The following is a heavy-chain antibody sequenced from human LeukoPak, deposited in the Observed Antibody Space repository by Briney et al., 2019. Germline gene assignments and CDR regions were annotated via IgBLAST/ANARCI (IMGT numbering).Heavy chain of an antibody. CDR2: IYYSGST. Sequence: NPSETLSLTCTVSGGSISSYYWSWIRQPPGKGLEWIGYIYYSGSTNYNPSLKSRVTISVDSSKNQFSLKLSSVTAADTAVYYCARDKKGASCYDYWGQGTLVTVSS. V-gene: IGHV4-59*01. J-gene: IGHJ4*02. CDR3: ARDKKGASCYDY. D-gene: IGHD2-2*01. CDR1: GGSISSYY.